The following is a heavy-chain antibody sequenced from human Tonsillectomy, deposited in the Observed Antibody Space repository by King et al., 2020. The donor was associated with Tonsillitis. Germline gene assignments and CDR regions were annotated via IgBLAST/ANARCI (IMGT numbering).Heavy chain of an antibody. CDR1: GFTFNNAW. CDR3: ATRVVTMVRGVIHGHY. D-gene: IGHD3-10*01. J-gene: IGHJ4*02. V-gene: IGHV3-15*01. CDR2: IKSKTDGGTT. Sequence: VQLVESGGGLVKPGGSLRLSCAVSGFTFNNAWMSWVRQAPGKGLEWVGRIKSKTDGGTTDYAAPVKGRFTISRDDSKNTLYLQVNSLKTDDTAVYYCATRVVTMVRGVIHGHYWGQGTLVTVSS.